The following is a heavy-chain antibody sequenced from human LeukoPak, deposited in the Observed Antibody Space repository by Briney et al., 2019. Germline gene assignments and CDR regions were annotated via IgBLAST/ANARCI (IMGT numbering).Heavy chain of an antibody. CDR1: GGSISSSNW. CDR3: ARGFSRITMIVVVITGGFDY. V-gene: IGHV4-4*02. CDR2: IYHSGST. J-gene: IGHJ4*02. Sequence: SGTLSLTCAVSGGSISSSNWWSWVRQPPGKGLEWIGEIYHSGSTNYNPSLKSRVTISVDTSKNQFSLKLSSVTAADTAVYYCARGFSRITMIVVVITGGFDYWGQGTLVTVSS. D-gene: IGHD3-22*01.